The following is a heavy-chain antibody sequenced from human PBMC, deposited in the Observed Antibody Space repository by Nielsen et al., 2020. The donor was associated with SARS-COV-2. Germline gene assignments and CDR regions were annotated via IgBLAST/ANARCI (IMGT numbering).Heavy chain of an antibody. CDR1: GFTFSSYA. CDR2: ISGSGGST. CDR3: AKGSLYDSSGYYTDFDY. D-gene: IGHD3-22*01. V-gene: IGHV3-23*01. Sequence: GESLKISCAASGFTFSSYAMSWVRQAPGKGLEWVSAISGSGGSTYYADSVKGRFTISRDNSKNTLYLQMNSLRAEDTAVYYCAKGSLYDSSGYYTDFDYWGQGTLVTVSS. J-gene: IGHJ4*02.